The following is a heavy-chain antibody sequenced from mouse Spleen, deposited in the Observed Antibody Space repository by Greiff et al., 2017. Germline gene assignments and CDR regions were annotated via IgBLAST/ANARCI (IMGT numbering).Heavy chain of an antibody. J-gene: IGHJ4*01. CDR1: GYAFSSSW. D-gene: IGHD2-2*01. V-gene: IGHV1-82*01. CDR3: AREGYPLYAMDY. CDR2: IYPGDGDI. Sequence: QVQLQQSGPELVKPGASVKISCKASGYAFSSSWMNWVKQRPGKGLEWIGRIYPGDGDINYNGKFKGKATLTADKSSSTAYMQLSSLTSEDSAVYFCAREGYPLYAMDYWGQGTSVTVSS.